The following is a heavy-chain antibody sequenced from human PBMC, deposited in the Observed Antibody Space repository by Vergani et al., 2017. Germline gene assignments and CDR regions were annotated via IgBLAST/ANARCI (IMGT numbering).Heavy chain of an antibody. CDR1: GYTFTSYG. CDR3: ARGARIDYDSSGWPLGWFDP. V-gene: IGHV1-18*01. Sequence: QVQLVQSGAEVKKPGASVKVSCKASGYTFTSYGISWVRQAPGQGLEWMGWISAYNGNTNYAQKLQGRVTMTTDTSTSTAYMELSSLRSEDTAVYYCARGARIDYDSSGWPLGWFDPWGQGTLVTVSS. CDR2: ISAYNGNT. D-gene: IGHD3-22*01. J-gene: IGHJ5*02.